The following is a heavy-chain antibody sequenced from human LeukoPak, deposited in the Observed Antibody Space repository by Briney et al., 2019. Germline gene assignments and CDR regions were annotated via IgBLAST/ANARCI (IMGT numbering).Heavy chain of an antibody. Sequence: GGSLRLSCAASGFTVSDYYMTWIRQAPGKGLDWVSYISFSGSTIYYADSVKGRFIISRDTAKNSLYLQMNSLRVEDTAVYYCARLDASRREGYNSNYFDCWGQGTLVTVSS. CDR2: ISFSGSTI. CDR1: GFTVSDYY. V-gene: IGHV3-11*04. J-gene: IGHJ4*02. CDR3: ARLDASRREGYNSNYFDC. D-gene: IGHD5-24*01.